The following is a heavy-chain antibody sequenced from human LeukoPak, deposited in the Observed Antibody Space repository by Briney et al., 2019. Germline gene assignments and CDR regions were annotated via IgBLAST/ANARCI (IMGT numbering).Heavy chain of an antibody. V-gene: IGHV4-59*01. CDR3: AREYSSGWSGTGY. J-gene: IGHJ4*02. CDR2: VYYSGST. Sequence: NPSETLSLTCTVSGGSISSYYWSWIRQPPGKGLEWIGYVYYSGSTNYNPSLESRVTISVDTSKNQFSLKLSSVTAADTAAYYCAREYSSGWSGTGYWGQGTLVTVSS. CDR1: GGSISSYY. D-gene: IGHD6-19*01.